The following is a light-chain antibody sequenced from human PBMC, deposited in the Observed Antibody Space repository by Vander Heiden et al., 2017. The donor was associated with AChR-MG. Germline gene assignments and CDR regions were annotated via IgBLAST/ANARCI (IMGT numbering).Light chain of an antibody. CDR2: KDI. J-gene: IGLJ2*01. CDR3: QAWDSSSVV. CDR1: KLGDKY. V-gene: IGLV3-1*01. Sequence: SYDLSQPPSVSVSPGQTASITCSGDKLGDKYACWYQQKPGQSPVLVIYKDINRPTGIPERFSGSNSGNTATLTISGTQAMDEADYYCQAWDSSSVVFGGGTKLTVL.